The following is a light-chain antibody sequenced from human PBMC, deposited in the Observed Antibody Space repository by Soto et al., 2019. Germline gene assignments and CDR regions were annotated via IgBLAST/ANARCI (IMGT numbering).Light chain of an antibody. CDR3: SSTGGGHNWV. V-gene: IGLV2-8*01. Sequence: QSALTQPPSASGSPGQSVTISCIGTSSDVGGYNFVSWYQQHPGKAPKLMIYEVSKRPSGVPDRFSGSKSGNTASLTVSGLQAEDEADYYCSSTGGGHNWVFGGGTKLTVL. CDR2: EVS. J-gene: IGLJ3*02. CDR1: SSDVGGYNF.